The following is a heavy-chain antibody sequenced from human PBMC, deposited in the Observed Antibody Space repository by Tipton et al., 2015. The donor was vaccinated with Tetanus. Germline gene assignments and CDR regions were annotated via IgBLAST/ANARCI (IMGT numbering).Heavy chain of an antibody. V-gene: IGHV4-39*02. CDR1: GGSMSTSGHY. J-gene: IGHJ4*02. CDR3: ARLREIVSRSGWDFDY. Sequence: TLSLTCIVSGGSMSTSGHYGAWVRQSPGQGLEWIGSLSYSGRTYYNPSLKSRVTMSVDTSKKDFSVRRRSVTAADTAVYYCARLREIVSRSGWDFDYWGQGILVTVSS. D-gene: IGHD5/OR15-5a*01. CDR2: LSYSGRT.